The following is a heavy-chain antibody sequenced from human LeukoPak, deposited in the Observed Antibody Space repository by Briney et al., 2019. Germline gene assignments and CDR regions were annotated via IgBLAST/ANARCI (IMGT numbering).Heavy chain of an antibody. D-gene: IGHD5-24*01. Sequence: GGSLRLSGAASGFTFSSYTMSWVRQAPGKGLEWVSAISDSGGSTYYADSVKGRFTVSRDNSKNTLYLQMNSLRAEDTAFYYCAKVLQYYYRGLDVWGQGATVTVSS. CDR3: AKVLQYYYRGLDV. J-gene: IGHJ6*02. CDR1: GFTFSSYT. V-gene: IGHV3-23*01. CDR2: ISDSGGST.